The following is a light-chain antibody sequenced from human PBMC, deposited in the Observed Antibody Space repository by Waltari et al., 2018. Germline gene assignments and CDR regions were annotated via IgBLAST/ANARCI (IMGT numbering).Light chain of an antibody. Sequence: DIQMTQSPSSLSASVGDRVTITCRPSESISYYLIWYQQRTGQTPDLLIYSASSLQDGVASRFTGSGSATVVTLTNSSLQPEDSATYYGQQAYKTASSTFGQGTRLEIK. CDR1: ESISYY. V-gene: IGKV1-39*01. CDR2: SAS. CDR3: QQAYKTASST. J-gene: IGKJ5*01.